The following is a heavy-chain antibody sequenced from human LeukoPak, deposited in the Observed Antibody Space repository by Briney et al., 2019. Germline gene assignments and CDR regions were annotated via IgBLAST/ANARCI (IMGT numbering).Heavy chain of an antibody. CDR3: ASLTGYSSSWYYYYYYYMDV. V-gene: IGHV3-7*01. J-gene: IGHJ6*03. CDR2: IKQDGSEK. D-gene: IGHD6-13*01. CDR1: GFTFSSYA. Sequence: GGSLRLSCAASGFTFSSYAMHWVRQAPGKGPEWVANIKQDGSEKYYVDSVKGRFTISRDNAKNSLYLQMNSLRAEDTAVYYCASLTGYSSSWYYYYYYYMDVWGKGTTVTVSS.